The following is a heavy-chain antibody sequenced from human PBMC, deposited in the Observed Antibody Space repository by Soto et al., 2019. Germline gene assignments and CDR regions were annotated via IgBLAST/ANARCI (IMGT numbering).Heavy chain of an antibody. J-gene: IGHJ6*02. CDR1: GGTFSSYA. CDR2: IIPIFGTA. CDR3: ARDTVGSSSWQYYYYYGMDV. D-gene: IGHD6-13*01. V-gene: IGHV1-69*06. Sequence: GASVKVSCKASGGTFSSYAISWVRQAPGQGLEWLGGIIPIFGTATYAQKFQGRVTITADTSTSTAYMELRSLRSDDTAVYYCARDTVGSSSWQYYYYYGMDVWGQGTTVTVSS.